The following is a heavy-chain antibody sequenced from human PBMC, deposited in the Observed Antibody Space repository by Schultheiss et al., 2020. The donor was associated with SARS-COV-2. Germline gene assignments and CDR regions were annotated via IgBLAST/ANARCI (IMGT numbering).Heavy chain of an antibody. V-gene: IGHV1-69*13. Sequence: SVKVSCKASGYTFTGYYMHWVRQAPGQGLEWMGGIIPIFGTANYAQKFQGRVTITADESTSTAYMELSSLRSEDTALYYCAKDKEWIAVAGPGYFDLWGRGTLVTVSS. D-gene: IGHD6-19*01. CDR2: IIPIFGTA. J-gene: IGHJ2*01. CDR1: GYTFTGYY. CDR3: AKDKEWIAVAGPGYFDL.